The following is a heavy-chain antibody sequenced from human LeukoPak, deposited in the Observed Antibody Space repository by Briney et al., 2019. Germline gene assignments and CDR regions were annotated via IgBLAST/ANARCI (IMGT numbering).Heavy chain of an antibody. D-gene: IGHD3-22*01. CDR1: GLTLSNYG. CDR3: AKRGVVIRVILVGFHKEAYYFDS. Sequence: PGGSLRLSCAVSGLTLSNYGMSSVRQAAGKGLEWVAGISDSGGRTNYAESVKGRFTDSRDNLKNTLYLQMNSLRADDTAVYFCAKRGVVIRVILVGFHKEAYYFDSWGQGALVTVSS. J-gene: IGHJ4*02. CDR2: ISDSGGRT. V-gene: IGHV3-23*01.